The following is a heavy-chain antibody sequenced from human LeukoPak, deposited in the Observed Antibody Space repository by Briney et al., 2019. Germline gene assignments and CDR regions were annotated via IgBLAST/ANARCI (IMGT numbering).Heavy chain of an antibody. CDR3: TRRLDD. D-gene: IGHD3-16*01. Sequence: GGSLRLSCAASGFTFSSYGMHWVRQAPGKGLEWVAVIWYDGSNKYYADSVKGRFTISRDNAQNSLYLQMNGLRVEDTAVYYCTRRLDDWGQGTLVTVSS. V-gene: IGHV3-33*01. J-gene: IGHJ4*02. CDR1: GFTFSSYG. CDR2: IWYDGSNK.